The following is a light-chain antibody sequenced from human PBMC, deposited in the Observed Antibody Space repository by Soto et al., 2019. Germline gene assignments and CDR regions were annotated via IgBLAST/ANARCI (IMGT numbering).Light chain of an antibody. V-gene: IGLV7-46*01. CDR1: TGGVTSGHY. CDR2: DTS. J-gene: IGLJ2*01. Sequence: QTVVTQEPSLTVSPGGTVTLTCGSSTGGVTSGHYPFWFQQNPGQAPRTLIYDTSNKHSWTPARFSGTLHGGKAALTLSGAQPEDEADYYCLLSYSGIRVFGGGTKLTVL. CDR3: LLSYSGIRV.